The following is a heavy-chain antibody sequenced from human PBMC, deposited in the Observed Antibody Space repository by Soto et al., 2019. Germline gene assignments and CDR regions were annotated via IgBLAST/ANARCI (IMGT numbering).Heavy chain of an antibody. Sequence: GGSLRLSCAASGFTFSSYAMSWVRQAPGKGLEWVSAISGSGGSTYYADSVKGRFTISRDNSKNTLYLQMNRLRAEDTAVYYCAISPVLFLEWLSTNYYYSYMDVWGKGTAVTVSS. CDR3: AISPVLFLEWLSTNYYYSYMDV. CDR1: GFTFSSYA. CDR2: ISGSGGST. J-gene: IGHJ6*03. D-gene: IGHD3-3*01. V-gene: IGHV3-23*01.